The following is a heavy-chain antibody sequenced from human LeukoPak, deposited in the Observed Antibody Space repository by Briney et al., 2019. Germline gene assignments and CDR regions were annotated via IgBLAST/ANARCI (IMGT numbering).Heavy chain of an antibody. CDR3: ARDPHCGGGGCPPGY. CDR1: AFTFSSYW. J-gene: IGHJ4*02. Sequence: AGSLRLSCAASAFTFSSYWMSWVRQAPGKGLEWVANTKQDGSEKYYVDSVKGRFTISRDNAKNSLYLQRNSLRAEDTAVYYCARDPHCGGGGCPPGYWGQGTLVTVSS. CDR2: TKQDGSEK. D-gene: IGHD2-15*01. V-gene: IGHV3-7*01.